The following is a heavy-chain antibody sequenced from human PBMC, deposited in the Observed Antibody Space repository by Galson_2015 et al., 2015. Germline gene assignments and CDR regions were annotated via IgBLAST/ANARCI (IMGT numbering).Heavy chain of an antibody. CDR2: INNDGRST. J-gene: IGHJ5*02. V-gene: IGHV3-74*01. CDR1: GFPSSSYW. D-gene: IGHD2/OR15-2a*01. Sequence: SLRLSCAASGFPSSSYWMHWVRQPPGKGLMWVARINNDGRSTSYAESVMGRFTISRDNANNKLYLQMNSLSAEDTAFYYCVRTYIIVPADTWFDPWGQGTLVTVS. CDR3: VRTYIIVPADTWFDP.